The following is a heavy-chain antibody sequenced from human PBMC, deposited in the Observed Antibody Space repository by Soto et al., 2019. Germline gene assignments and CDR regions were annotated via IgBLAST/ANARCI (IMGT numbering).Heavy chain of an antibody. CDR1: GGSFSGYY. J-gene: IGHJ4*02. D-gene: IGHD2-2*03. CDR2: INQSGSA. CDR3: AAGLDHNKVGY. Sequence: SETLSLTCGVYGGSFSGYYYSWIRQPPGKGLEWIGEINQSGSANYNPSLKSRVTISVDTSKNQFSLELTSVTAADTAMYFCAAGLDHNKVGYWGQGTLVTVSS. V-gene: IGHV4-34*01.